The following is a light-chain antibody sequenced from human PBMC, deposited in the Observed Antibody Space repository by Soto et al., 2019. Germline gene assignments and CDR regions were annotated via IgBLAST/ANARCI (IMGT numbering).Light chain of an antibody. Sequence: SYELTQPLSVSVALGQTARITCGGNNIGSKNVHWYQQKPGQAPVLVIYRDSNRPSRLPERFSGSNSGNTATLTISRAQAGDEADYYCQVWDSSTGVFGGGTKLTVL. CDR2: RDS. V-gene: IGLV3-9*01. J-gene: IGLJ2*01. CDR3: QVWDSSTGV. CDR1: NIGSKN.